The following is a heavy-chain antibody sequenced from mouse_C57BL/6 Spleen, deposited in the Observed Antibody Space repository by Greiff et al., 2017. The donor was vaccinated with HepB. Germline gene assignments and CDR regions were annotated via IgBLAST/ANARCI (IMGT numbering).Heavy chain of an antibody. CDR3: TRVDSSGYNY. Sequence: VQLQESGAELVRPGASVTLSCKASGYTFTDYEMHWVKQTPVHGLEWIGAIDPETGGTAYNQKFKGKAILTADKSSSTAYMELRSLTSEDSAVYYCTRVDSSGYNYWGQGTTLTVSS. D-gene: IGHD3-2*02. CDR1: GYTFTDYE. J-gene: IGHJ2*01. V-gene: IGHV1-15*01. CDR2: IDPETGGT.